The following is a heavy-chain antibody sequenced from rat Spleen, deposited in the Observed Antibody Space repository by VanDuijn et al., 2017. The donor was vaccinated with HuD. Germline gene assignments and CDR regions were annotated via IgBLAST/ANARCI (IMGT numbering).Heavy chain of an antibody. CDR3: TRDHSYWGSYYPGGFAY. Sequence: QVQLKESGPGLVQPSQTLSLICTVSGFSLTDYNIHWLRQPPGKGLEWMGRIQNGGNTDYTSALKSRLSISRDTSKSQIFLEMNSLQTEDTAIYFCTRDHSYWGSYYPGGFAYWGQGTLVTVSS. D-gene: IGHD1-12*02. CDR2: IQNGGNT. CDR1: GFSLTDYN. V-gene: IGHV2-19*01. J-gene: IGHJ3*01.